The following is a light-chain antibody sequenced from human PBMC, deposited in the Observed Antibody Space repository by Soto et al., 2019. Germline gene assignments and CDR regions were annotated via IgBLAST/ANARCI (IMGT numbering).Light chain of an antibody. CDR3: CAYTARTTLSWV. CDR1: SSDIGVYNH. J-gene: IGLJ3*02. V-gene: IGLV2-14*03. CDR2: DVD. Sequence: QSVLTQPTSVSGSPGQSITISCTGVSSDIGVYNHVSWYQQHPGKVPRLIIYDVDNRPLGVSNRFSGSQSGNMASLTISGLQAEDEADYYCCAYTARTTLSWVFGGGTKLTVL.